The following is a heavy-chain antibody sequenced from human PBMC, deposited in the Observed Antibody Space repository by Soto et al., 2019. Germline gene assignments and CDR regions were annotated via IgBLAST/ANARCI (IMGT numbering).Heavy chain of an antibody. J-gene: IGHJ4*02. D-gene: IGHD5-18*01. CDR3: ARERRGYSYGSTFEY. Sequence: SQTLSLTCAISGDSVSSNSAAWNWIRQSPSRGLEWLGRTSYRSKWNNDYAPSVKSRITLNPDTSKNQLSLHLNSVTPEDTAVYYCARERRGYSYGSTFEYWGQGTQVTVSS. V-gene: IGHV6-1*01. CDR1: GDSVSSNSAA. CDR2: TSYRSKWNN.